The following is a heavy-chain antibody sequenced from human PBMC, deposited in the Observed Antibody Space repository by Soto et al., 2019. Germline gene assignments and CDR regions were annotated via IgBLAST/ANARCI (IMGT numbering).Heavy chain of an antibody. Sequence: ASVKVSCKASGYTFTSYGISWVRQAPGQGLEWMGWISAYNGNTNYAQKLQGRVTMTTDTSTSTAYMELRSLRSDDTAVYYCAREGLFGTMVRGVTRTYYYMDVWGKGTTVTVSS. CDR1: GYTFTSYG. D-gene: IGHD3-10*01. CDR2: ISAYNGNT. V-gene: IGHV1-18*01. CDR3: AREGLFGTMVRGVTRTYYYMDV. J-gene: IGHJ6*03.